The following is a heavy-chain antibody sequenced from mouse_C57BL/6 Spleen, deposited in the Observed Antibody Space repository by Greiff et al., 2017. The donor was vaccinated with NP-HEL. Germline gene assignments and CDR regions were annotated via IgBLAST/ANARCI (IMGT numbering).Heavy chain of an antibody. D-gene: IGHD1-1*01. CDR1: GFNIKDDY. V-gene: IGHV14-4*01. CDR2: IDPENGDT. Sequence: VHVKQSGAELVRPGASVKLSCTASGFNIKDDYMHWVKQRPEQGLEWIGWIDPENGDTEYASKFQGKATITADTSSNTAYLQLSSLTSEDTAVYYCTTNGSTHFDYWGQGTTLTVSS. CDR3: TTNGSTHFDY. J-gene: IGHJ2*01.